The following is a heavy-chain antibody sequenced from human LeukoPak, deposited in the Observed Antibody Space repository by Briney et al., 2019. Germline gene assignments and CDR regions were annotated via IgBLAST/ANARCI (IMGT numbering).Heavy chain of an antibody. CDR3: ARELPRSVATTLHSNDY. V-gene: IGHV1-2*02. D-gene: IGHD5-12*01. CDR1: GYTFTGYY. J-gene: IGHJ4*02. CDR2: INPNSGGT. Sequence: ASVKLSCTASGYTFTGYYMHWVRQAPGQGLEWMGWINPNSGGTNYAQKFQGRVTMTRDTSISTAYMELSRLRSDDTAVYYCARELPRSVATTLHSNDYWGQGTLVTVSS.